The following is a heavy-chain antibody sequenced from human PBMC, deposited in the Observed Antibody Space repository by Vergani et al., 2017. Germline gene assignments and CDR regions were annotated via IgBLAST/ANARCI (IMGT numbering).Heavy chain of an antibody. D-gene: IGHD6-19*01. V-gene: IGHV3-30*02. Sequence: QMQLVESGGGVIQPGGSLRLSCAASGFTFSSDGMQWVRQAPGKGLEWVALIDFKGNDAYYTDSVRGRFIISRDNSKNTLYLQMNSLRVEDTAVYYCARDTVTGSRYFDYWGQGTLVTVSS. CDR1: GFTFSSDG. CDR3: ARDTVTGSRYFDY. CDR2: IDFKGNDA. J-gene: IGHJ4*02.